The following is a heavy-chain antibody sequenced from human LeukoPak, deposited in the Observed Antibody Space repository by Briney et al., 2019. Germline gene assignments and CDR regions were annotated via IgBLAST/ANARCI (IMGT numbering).Heavy chain of an antibody. V-gene: IGHV1-3*01. D-gene: IGHD6-6*01. Sequence: ASVKVSCKASGYTFTGYAIQWVRQAPGQRLEWMGWINAGNGNTKYSQKFQGRVTITRDTSANTVYMELSSLRSEDTAVYYCALIAARPNFDYWGQGTLVTVSS. J-gene: IGHJ4*02. CDR2: INAGNGNT. CDR3: ALIAARPNFDY. CDR1: GYTFTGYA.